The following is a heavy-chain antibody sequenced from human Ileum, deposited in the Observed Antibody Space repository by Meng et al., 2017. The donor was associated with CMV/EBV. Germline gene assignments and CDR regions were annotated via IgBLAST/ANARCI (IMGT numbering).Heavy chain of an antibody. CDR3: AKDHLPGIAVAGTVFDY. CDR2: ISAFNGKT. Sequence: YTFIIFGISWVRQAPGQGLEWMGWISAFNGKTNHAQKVQGRVTMTTDTSTSTAYMELRSLRSDDTAVYYCAKDHLPGIAVAGTVFDYWGQGTLVTVSS. D-gene: IGHD6-19*01. J-gene: IGHJ4*02. CDR1: YTFIIFG. V-gene: IGHV1-18*01.